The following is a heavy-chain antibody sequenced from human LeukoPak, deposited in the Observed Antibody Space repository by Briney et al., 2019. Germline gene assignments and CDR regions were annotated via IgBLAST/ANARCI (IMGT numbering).Heavy chain of an antibody. CDR1: GYTFTNYG. CDR2: ISAYDGNT. CDR3: ARAGTGYYYYMDV. J-gene: IGHJ6*03. Sequence: GASVKVSCKASGYTFTNYGISWVRQAPGQGLEWMAWISAYDGNTNYAQKLQGRVTMTTDTSTSTAYMELRSLRSDDTAVDYCARAGTGYYYYMDVWGKGTTVIISS. V-gene: IGHV1-18*01. D-gene: IGHD2-8*02.